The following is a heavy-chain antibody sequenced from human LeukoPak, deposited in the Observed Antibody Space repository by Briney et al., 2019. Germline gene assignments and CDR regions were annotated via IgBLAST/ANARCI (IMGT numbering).Heavy chain of an antibody. V-gene: IGHV4-30-4*08. D-gene: IGHD6-19*01. Sequence: TLSLTCTVSGGSISSGDYYWSWIRQPPGKGLEWIGYIYYSGSTYYNSSLKSRVTISVDTSKNQFSLKLSSVTAADTAVYYCARDLAGSGYDAFDIWGQGTMVTVSS. CDR1: GGSISSGDYY. J-gene: IGHJ3*02. CDR3: ARDLAGSGYDAFDI. CDR2: IYYSGST.